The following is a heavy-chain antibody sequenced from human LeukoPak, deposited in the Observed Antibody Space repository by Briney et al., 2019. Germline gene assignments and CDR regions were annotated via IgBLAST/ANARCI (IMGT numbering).Heavy chain of an antibody. CDR3: ARGRYDYVWGSYRPSMYYFDY. CDR2: IYSGGST. D-gene: IGHD3-16*02. J-gene: IGHJ4*02. V-gene: IGHV3-66*01. CDR1: GFTVSSNY. Sequence: GGSLRLSCAASGFTVSSNYMSWVRQAPGKGLEWVSVIYSGGSTYYADSVKGRFTISRDNSKNSLYLQMNSLRAEDTAVYYCARGRYDYVWGSYRPSMYYFDYWGQGTLVTVSS.